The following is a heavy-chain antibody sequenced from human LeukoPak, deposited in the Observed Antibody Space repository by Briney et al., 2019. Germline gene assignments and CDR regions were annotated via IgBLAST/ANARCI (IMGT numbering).Heavy chain of an antibody. V-gene: IGHV4-34*01. CDR3: ARGLIYCSGGSCRSEFDY. CDR1: GGSFSGYY. Sequence: SETLSLTCAVYGGSFSGYYWSWIRQPPGKGLEWIGEINHSGSTNYNPSLKSRVTISVDTSKNQLSLKLSSVTAADTAVYYCARGLIYCSGGSCRSEFDYWGQGTLVTVSS. J-gene: IGHJ4*02. D-gene: IGHD2-15*01. CDR2: INHSGST.